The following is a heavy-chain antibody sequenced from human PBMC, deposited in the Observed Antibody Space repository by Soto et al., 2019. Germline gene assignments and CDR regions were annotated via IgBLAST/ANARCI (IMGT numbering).Heavy chain of an antibody. CDR3: ASGVGGIGGSSGRPDYAFDV. Sequence: QVQLVQSGAAVRKPGSSVKVSCKASGGTFTKYAITWVRQAPRQGLEWMGGIVPLPGTTNYAQKFRGRVTISADESTSTAYMELSSLRSEDTAVYYCASGVGGIGGSSGRPDYAFDVWGQGTMVIVSS. CDR1: GGTFTKYA. CDR2: IVPLPGTT. V-gene: IGHV1-69*01. J-gene: IGHJ3*01. D-gene: IGHD3-22*01.